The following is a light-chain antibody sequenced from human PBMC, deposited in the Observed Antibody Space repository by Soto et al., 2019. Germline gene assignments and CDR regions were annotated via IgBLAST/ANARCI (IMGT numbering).Light chain of an antibody. CDR1: QSVSSSY. Sequence: EIVLTQSPGTLSLSPGERATLSCRASQSVSSSYLAWYQQKPGQAPRLLIYGASSRATGIPDRFSGSGSGTDFTLTISRLEPEDFAVYYCQKYGSSPTFGGGNQVEIK. V-gene: IGKV3-20*01. J-gene: IGKJ4*01. CDR3: QKYGSSPT. CDR2: GAS.